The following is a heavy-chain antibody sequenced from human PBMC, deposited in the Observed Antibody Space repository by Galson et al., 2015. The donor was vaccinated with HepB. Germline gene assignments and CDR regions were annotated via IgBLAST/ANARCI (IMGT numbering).Heavy chain of an antibody. CDR2: ISYDGSNK. Sequence: SLRLSCAASGFTFHYYAIHWVRQAPGKGLEWVAVISYDGSNKYYADSVKGRFTISRDNSKNTLYLQMNSLRTEDTAVYYCARDQNIEQLSPFDIWGQGTMVTVSS. D-gene: IGHD6-13*01. J-gene: IGHJ3*02. CDR1: GFTFHYYA. CDR3: ARDQNIEQLSPFDI. V-gene: IGHV3-30-3*01.